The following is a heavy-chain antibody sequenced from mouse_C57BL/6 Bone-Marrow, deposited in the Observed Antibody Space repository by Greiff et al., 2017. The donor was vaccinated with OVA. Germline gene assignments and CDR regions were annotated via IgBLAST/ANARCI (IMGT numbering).Heavy chain of an antibody. Sequence: QVQLQQPGAELVMPGASVKLSCKASGYTFTSYWMHWVKQRPGQGLEWIGEIDPSDSYTNYNQKFKGKSTLTVDTSSSTAYMHLSSLTSDDAAVYYCARSLRDFDYWGQGTTLTVSS. J-gene: IGHJ2*01. V-gene: IGHV1-69*01. CDR1: GYTFTSYW. CDR2: IDPSDSYT. CDR3: ARSLRDFDY. D-gene: IGHD2-12*01.